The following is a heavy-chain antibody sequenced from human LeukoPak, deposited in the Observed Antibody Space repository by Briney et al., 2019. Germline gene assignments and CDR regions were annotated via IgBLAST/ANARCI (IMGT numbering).Heavy chain of an antibody. J-gene: IGHJ6*03. D-gene: IGHD3-3*01. CDR2: INPNSGGT. CDR1: GYTFTGYY. V-gene: IGHV1-2*02. Sequence: ASVKVSCKTSGYTFTGYYMHWVRQAPGQGLEWMGWINPNSGGTNYAQKFQGRVTMTRDTSISTAYMELSRLRSDDTAVYYCAREGYDFWSARLADYYYYYMDVWGKGTTVTVSS. CDR3: AREGYDFWSARLADYYYYYMDV.